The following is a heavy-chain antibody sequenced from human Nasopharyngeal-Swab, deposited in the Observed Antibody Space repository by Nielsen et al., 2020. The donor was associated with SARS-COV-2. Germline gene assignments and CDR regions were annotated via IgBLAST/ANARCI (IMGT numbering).Heavy chain of an antibody. CDR1: GGSFSGSY. V-gene: IGHV4-34*01. D-gene: IGHD4-17*01. Sequence: SQTHSLTCAVYGGSFSGSYWGWIRQPPGKGPEWIAEINHSGSTNYNPSLKSRVTLSVDTSMNQVSLKLSSVTAADTAVYYCARDLGDYGDYALDPWGQGTLVTVSS. CDR3: ARDLGDYGDYALDP. CDR2: INHSGST. J-gene: IGHJ5*02.